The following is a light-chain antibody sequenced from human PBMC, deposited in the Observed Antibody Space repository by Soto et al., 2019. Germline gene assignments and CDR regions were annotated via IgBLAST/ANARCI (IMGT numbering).Light chain of an antibody. CDR2: RAS. J-gene: IGKJ2*01. Sequence: EIVLTQSPGTLSLSPGERATLSCRASQSVSSSYLAWYQHKPGQAPRLLIYRASSRATGIPDRFSGSGSGTNFTLIISSLETEYFAVYYCQQYGSSHHTFGQGTKLEIK. CDR1: QSVSSSY. V-gene: IGKV3-20*01. CDR3: QQYGSSHHT.